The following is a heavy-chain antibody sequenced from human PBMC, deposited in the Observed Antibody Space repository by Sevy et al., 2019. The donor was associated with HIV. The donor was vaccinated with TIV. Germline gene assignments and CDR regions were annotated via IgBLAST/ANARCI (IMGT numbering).Heavy chain of an antibody. CDR3: ASDKVSRRGVEWSYFDY. CDR2: ISGYNGNT. J-gene: IGHJ4*02. CDR1: GYSFTTYG. V-gene: IGHV1-18*01. D-gene: IGHD2-2*01. Sequence: ASVKVSCKASGYSFTTYGITWVRQAPGQGLEWMGWISGYNGNTNYAQKFQGRVTMTTDTSTNTGYMELTMLTSDDTAGYYCASDKVSRRGVEWSYFDYWGQGTLVTVSS.